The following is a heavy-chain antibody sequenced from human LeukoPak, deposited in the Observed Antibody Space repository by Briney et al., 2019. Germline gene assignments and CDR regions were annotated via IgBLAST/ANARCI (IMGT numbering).Heavy chain of an antibody. D-gene: IGHD3-22*01. CDR2: MNPNSGNT. CDR3: ARTDYYDVGGIDY. J-gene: IGHJ4*02. CDR1: GYTFTSYD. Sequence: ASVKVSCKTSGYTFTSYDINWVRQATGQGLEWMGRMNPNSGNTDYAQKFQGRVTVTRNTSISTAYMELSSLRSEDTAVYYCARTDYYDVGGIDYWGQGTLVTVSS. V-gene: IGHV1-8*02.